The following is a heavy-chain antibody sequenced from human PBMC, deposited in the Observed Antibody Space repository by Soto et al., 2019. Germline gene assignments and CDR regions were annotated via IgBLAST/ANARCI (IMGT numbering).Heavy chain of an antibody. J-gene: IGHJ4*02. Sequence: ASVKVSCKSSGYPFTHYGITWVRQAPGQGLEWMGWISAYNGNTNYAQKLQGRVTMTTDTSTSTAYMELRSLRSDDTAVYYCARVRTLTNIVLVPAATYEIDYWGQGTLVTVSS. CDR3: ARVRTLTNIVLVPAATYEIDY. CDR2: ISAYNGNT. V-gene: IGHV1-18*01. CDR1: GYPFTHYG. D-gene: IGHD2-2*01.